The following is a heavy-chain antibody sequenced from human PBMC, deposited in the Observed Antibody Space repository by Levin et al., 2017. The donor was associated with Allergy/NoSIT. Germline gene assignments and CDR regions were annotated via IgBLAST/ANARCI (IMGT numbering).Heavy chain of an antibody. CDR1: GFTFSSYA. V-gene: IGHV3-30*04. CDR3: ARDLGILTGYLPEGFDY. J-gene: IGHJ4*02. D-gene: IGHD3-9*01. Sequence: GGSLRLSCAASGFTFSSYAMHWVRQAPGKGLEWVAVISYDGSNKYYADSVKGRFTISRDNSKNTLYLQMNSLRAEDTAVYYCARDLGILTGYLPEGFDYWGQGTLVTVSS. CDR2: ISYDGSNK.